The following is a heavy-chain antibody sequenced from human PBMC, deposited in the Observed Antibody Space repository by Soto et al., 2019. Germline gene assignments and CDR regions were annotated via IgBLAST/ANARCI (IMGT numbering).Heavy chain of an antibody. D-gene: IGHD3-22*01. CDR2: IYYSGST. V-gene: IGHV4-59*08. Sequence: SQTLSLTCTVSGGSISSYYWSWIRQPPGKGLEWIGYIYYSGSTNYNPSLKSRVTISVDTSKNQFSLKLSSVTAADTAVYYCARHSPISYDSSGYDAFDIWGQGTMVTVSS. CDR1: GGSISSYY. CDR3: ARHSPISYDSSGYDAFDI. J-gene: IGHJ3*02.